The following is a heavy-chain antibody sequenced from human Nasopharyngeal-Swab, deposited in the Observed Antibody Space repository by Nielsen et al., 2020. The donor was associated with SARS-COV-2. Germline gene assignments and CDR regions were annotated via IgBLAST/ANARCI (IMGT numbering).Heavy chain of an antibody. Sequence: WIRQPPGKGLEWIGEIYHSGSTNYNPSLKSRVTISVEKSKNKFSLKLSYVTAADTAVYYCARERLGYCSSTSCYGGERYYYYYYMDVWGKGTTVTVSS. CDR2: IYHSGST. V-gene: IGHV4-4*02. D-gene: IGHD2-2*01. J-gene: IGHJ6*03. CDR3: ARERLGYCSSTSCYGGERYYYYYYMDV.